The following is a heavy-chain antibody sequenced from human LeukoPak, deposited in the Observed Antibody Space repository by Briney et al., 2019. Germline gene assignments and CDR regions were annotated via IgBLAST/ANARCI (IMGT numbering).Heavy chain of an antibody. V-gene: IGHV3-9*01. CDR1: GFTFDDFA. D-gene: IGHD3-3*01. CDR3: TKGSKYYDSVYGMDV. CDR2: ISWDSATI. Sequence: GGSLRLSCAASGFTFDDFAMHWVRQIPGKGLEWVSGISWDSATIGYADSVKGRFTISRDDAKNSLYLQMNRLGAEDTALYYCTKGSKYYDSVYGMDVWGRGTTVTVSS. J-gene: IGHJ6*02.